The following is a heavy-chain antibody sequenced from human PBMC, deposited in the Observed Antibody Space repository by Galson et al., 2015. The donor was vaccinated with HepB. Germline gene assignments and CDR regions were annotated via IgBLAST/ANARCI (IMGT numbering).Heavy chain of an antibody. V-gene: IGHV1-18*04. CDR2: ISAYNGNT. D-gene: IGHD3-10*01. CDR3: ARDGASGSGCYFFGGGEFDP. J-gene: IGHJ5*02. CDR1: GYTFTSYG. Sequence: SVKVSCKASGYTFTSYGISWVRQAPGQGLEWMGWISAYNGNTNYAQKLQGRVTMTTDTSTSTAYMELRILRTDDTAVYYCARDGASGSGCYFFGGGEFDPWGQGTLVTVSS.